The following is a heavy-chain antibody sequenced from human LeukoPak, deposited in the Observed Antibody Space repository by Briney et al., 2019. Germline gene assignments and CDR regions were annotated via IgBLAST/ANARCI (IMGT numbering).Heavy chain of an antibody. J-gene: IGHJ6*03. CDR1: GFAFSSFA. CDR2: INGGGNTT. V-gene: IGHV3-23*01. D-gene: IGHD6-19*01. Sequence: PEGSLRLSCAASGFAFSSFAMGWVRQSPGKGLEWLSTINGGGNTTFYADSVKGRFTISRDNSKNTLYLHMDSLRPDDTAIYYCTKELHVAVSVADYYYFHMDVWGRGIAVTVSS. CDR3: TKELHVAVSVADYYYFHMDV.